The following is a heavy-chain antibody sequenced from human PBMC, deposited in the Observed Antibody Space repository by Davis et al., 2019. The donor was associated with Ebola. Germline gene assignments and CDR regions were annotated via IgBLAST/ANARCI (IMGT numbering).Heavy chain of an antibody. Sequence: PSETLSLTCAVYGGSFSDYYWTWIRQPPGKGLEWLGNIHYTGNAYYSPSVKSRLTMSVDTSKNQFSLKLSSVTAADTAVFYCVTYGADHLFNNWGQGTLVTVSS. J-gene: IGHJ4*02. CDR3: VTYGADHLFNN. CDR2: IHYTGNA. CDR1: GGSFSDYY. V-gene: IGHV4-34*01. D-gene: IGHD4-17*01.